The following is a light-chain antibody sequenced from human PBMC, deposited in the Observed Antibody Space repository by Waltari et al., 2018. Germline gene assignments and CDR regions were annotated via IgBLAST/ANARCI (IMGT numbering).Light chain of an antibody. CDR3: QQYVKSPFA. Sequence: EIVLTQSTGTLSLSAGERVTLTCRASQSLSGDYVAWYQQKPGQAPRLLFYDVSRRATGIPDRFSGSGSGTDFTLTISRLEPGDFAVYYCQQYVKSPFAFGQGTRLEIK. CDR2: DVS. J-gene: IGKJ5*01. CDR1: QSLSGDY. V-gene: IGKV3-20*01.